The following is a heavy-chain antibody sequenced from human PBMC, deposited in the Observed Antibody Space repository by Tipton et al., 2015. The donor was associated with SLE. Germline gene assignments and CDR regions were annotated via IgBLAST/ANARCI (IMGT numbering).Heavy chain of an antibody. J-gene: IGHJ3*02. Sequence: TLSLTCAVSGGSISSSNWWSWVRQPPGKGLEWIGEIYHSGSTNYNPSLKSRVTISVDMSKNQFSLKLSSVTAADTAVYYCARGPDYYGSGSPGAFDIWGQGTMVTVSS. D-gene: IGHD3-10*01. V-gene: IGHV4-4*02. CDR2: IYHSGST. CDR1: GGSISSSNW. CDR3: ARGPDYYGSGSPGAFDI.